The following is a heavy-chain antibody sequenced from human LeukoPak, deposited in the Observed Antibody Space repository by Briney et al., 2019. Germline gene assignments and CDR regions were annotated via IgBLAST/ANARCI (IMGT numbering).Heavy chain of an antibody. J-gene: IGHJ4*02. CDR3: ASSIASYYYDSSGYPFDY. V-gene: IGHV4-30-4*01. D-gene: IGHD3-22*01. Sequence: SETLSLTCTVSGGSISSGDYYWSWIRQPPGKGLEWIGYIYYSGSTYYNPSLKSRVTISVDTSKNQFSLKLSSATAADTAVYYCASSIASYYYDSSGYPFDYWGQGTLVTVSS. CDR1: GGSISSGDYY. CDR2: IYYSGST.